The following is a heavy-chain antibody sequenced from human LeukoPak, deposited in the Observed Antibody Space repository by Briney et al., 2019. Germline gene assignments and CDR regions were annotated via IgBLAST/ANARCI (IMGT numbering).Heavy chain of an antibody. J-gene: IGHJ6*02. CDR2: IYPGDSDT. Sequence: GESLKISFKGSGYTFSSYFITWVRQMPGRGLEWMGVIYPGDSDTTYSPSFQGQVTISADKSISTAYLQWSSLKASDTAMYYCARHGTGTSQYYFYFGMDVWGQGTTVTVSS. D-gene: IGHD1-7*01. CDR3: ARHGTGTSQYYFYFGMDV. V-gene: IGHV5-51*01. CDR1: GYTFSSYF.